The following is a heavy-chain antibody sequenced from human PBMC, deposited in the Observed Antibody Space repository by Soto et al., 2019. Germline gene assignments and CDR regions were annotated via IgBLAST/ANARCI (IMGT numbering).Heavy chain of an antibody. V-gene: IGHV1-18*01. CDR3: ARVRLGDSSGSRAFDI. J-gene: IGHJ3*02. D-gene: IGHD3-22*01. Sequence: GASVKVSCKASGYTFTSYGISWVRQAPGQGLEWMGWISAYNGNTNYAQKLQGRVTMTTDTSTSTAYMELRSLRSDDTAVYYCARVRLGDSSGSRAFDIWGRETMVTV. CDR2: ISAYNGNT. CDR1: GYTFTSYG.